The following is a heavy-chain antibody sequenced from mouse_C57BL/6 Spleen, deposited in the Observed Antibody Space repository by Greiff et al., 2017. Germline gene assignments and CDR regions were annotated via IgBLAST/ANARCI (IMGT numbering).Heavy chain of an antibody. Sequence: DVKLQESGPGLVKPSQSLSLTCSVTGYSITSGYYWNWIRQFPGNKLEWMGYISYDGSNNYNPSLKNRISITRDTSQNQFFLKLNSVTTEDTATYYCARDQYYFDYWGQGTTLTVSS. CDR1: GYSITSGYY. V-gene: IGHV3-6*01. CDR3: ARDQYYFDY. J-gene: IGHJ2*01. CDR2: ISYDGSN.